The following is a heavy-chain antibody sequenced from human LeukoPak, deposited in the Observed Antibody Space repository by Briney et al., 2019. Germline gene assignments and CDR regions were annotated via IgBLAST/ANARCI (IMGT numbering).Heavy chain of an antibody. J-gene: IGHJ4*02. CDR3: AKKVAAGFYYFDY. CDR1: GFTFSTYA. V-gene: IGHV3-23*01. CDR2: ISRSGGST. Sequence: GGSLRLSCAASGFTFSTYALSWVRQAPGKGLEWVSGISRSGGSTYYADSVKGRFTISRDNSKNTLYLQMNSLRAEDTAVYYCAKKVAAGFYYFDYWGQGTLVTVSS. D-gene: IGHD6-13*01.